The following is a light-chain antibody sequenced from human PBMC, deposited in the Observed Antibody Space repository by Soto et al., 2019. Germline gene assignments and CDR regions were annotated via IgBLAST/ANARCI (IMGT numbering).Light chain of an antibody. J-gene: IGKJ1*01. CDR3: QQYDSPWT. V-gene: IGKV3-20*01. Sequence: EIVLTQSPGTLSLSPGERATLSCRASQSVSNSYLAWYQQKPGQAPRLGISDTTDRATGIPDRFSGSGSGTDFTLTISRLEPEDFEVYYCQQYDSPWTFGQGTKVEIK. CDR1: QSVSNSY. CDR2: DTT.